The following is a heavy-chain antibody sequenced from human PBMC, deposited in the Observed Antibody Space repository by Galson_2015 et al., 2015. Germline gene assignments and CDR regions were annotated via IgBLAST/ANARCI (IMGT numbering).Heavy chain of an antibody. Sequence: SLRLSCAASGFTFSSYGMHWVRQAPGKGLEWVAVIWYDGSNKYYADSVKGRFTISRDNSKNTLYLQMNSLRAEDTAVYYCARDRGGQWLPRAYYFDYWGQGTLVTVSS. CDR3: ARDRGGQWLPRAYYFDY. D-gene: IGHD6-19*01. CDR1: GFTFSSYG. J-gene: IGHJ4*02. V-gene: IGHV3-33*01. CDR2: IWYDGSNK.